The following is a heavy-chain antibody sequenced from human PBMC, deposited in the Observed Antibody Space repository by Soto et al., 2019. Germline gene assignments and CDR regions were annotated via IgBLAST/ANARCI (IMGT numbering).Heavy chain of an antibody. J-gene: IGHJ4*02. Sequence: PGGSLRLSCAASGFTFSSHAMSWVRQAPGKGLEWVSAISGSGGSTYYADSVKGRFTISRDNSKNTLYLQMNSLRAEDTAVYYCAKMRITMIVEGPGPYYFDYWGQGTLVTVSS. V-gene: IGHV3-23*01. CDR1: GFTFSSHA. CDR3: AKMRITMIVEGPGPYYFDY. D-gene: IGHD3-22*01. CDR2: ISGSGGST.